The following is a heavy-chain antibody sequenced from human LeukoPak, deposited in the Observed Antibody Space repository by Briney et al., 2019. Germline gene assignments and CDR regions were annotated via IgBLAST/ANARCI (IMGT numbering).Heavy chain of an antibody. CDR2: ISAYNGNT. D-gene: IGHD6-13*01. CDR3: ARGEYSSSRDGGGY. Sequence: ASVKVSCKASGYTFTSYGISWVRQAPGQGLEWMGWISAYNGNTNYAQKLQGRVTMTTDTSTSTAYMELSSLRSEDTAVYYCARGEYSSSRDGGGYWGQGTLVTVSS. V-gene: IGHV1-18*01. CDR1: GYTFTSYG. J-gene: IGHJ4*02.